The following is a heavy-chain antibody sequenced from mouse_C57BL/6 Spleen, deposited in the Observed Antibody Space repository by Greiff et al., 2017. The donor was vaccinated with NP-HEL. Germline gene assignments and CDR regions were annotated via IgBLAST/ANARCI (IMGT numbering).Heavy chain of an antibody. Sequence: QVQLQQPGAELVRPGSSVKLSCKASGYTFTSYWMHWVKQRPIQGLEWIGNIDPSDSETHYNQKFKDKATLTVDKSSSTAYMQLSSLTSEDSAVYYCARGRYDGYHYAMDYWGQGTSVTVSS. CDR2: IDPSDSET. CDR3: ARGRYDGYHYAMDY. CDR1: GYTFTSYW. V-gene: IGHV1-52*01. D-gene: IGHD2-3*01. J-gene: IGHJ4*01.